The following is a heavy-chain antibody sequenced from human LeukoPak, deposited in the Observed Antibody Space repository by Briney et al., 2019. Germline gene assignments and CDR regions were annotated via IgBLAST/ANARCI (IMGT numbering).Heavy chain of an antibody. CDR1: GYTFTSYG. J-gene: IGHJ5*02. CDR3: ARDLDGLGGWFDP. CDR2: ISAYNGNT. V-gene: IGHV1-18*01. D-gene: IGHD5-24*01. Sequence: ASVKVSCKASGYTFTSYGISWVRQAPGQGLEWMGWISAYNGNTNYAQKLQGRVTMTTDTSTSTAYRELRSLGSDDTAVYYCARDLDGLGGWFDPWGQGTLVTVSS.